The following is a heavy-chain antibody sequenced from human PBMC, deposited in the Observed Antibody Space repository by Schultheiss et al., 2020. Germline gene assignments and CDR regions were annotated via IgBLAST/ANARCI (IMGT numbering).Heavy chain of an antibody. D-gene: IGHD6-13*01. J-gene: IGHJ4*02. Sequence: GSLRLSFAASGFTFDDYGMSWVRQAPGKGLEWVSGINWNGGSTGYADSVKGRFTISRDNAKNSLYLQMNSLRAEDTALYYCAKDMLPGVAALLYYFDYWGQGTLVTVSS. CDR3: AKDMLPGVAALLYYFDY. V-gene: IGHV3-20*03. CDR1: GFTFDDYG. CDR2: INWNGGST.